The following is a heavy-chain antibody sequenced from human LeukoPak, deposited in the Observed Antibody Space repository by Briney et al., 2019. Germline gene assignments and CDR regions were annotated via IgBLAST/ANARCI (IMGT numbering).Heavy chain of an antibody. CDR3: ARGQEGFGELLW. D-gene: IGHD3-10*01. CDR2: MNPNSGNT. CDR1: GYTFTSYD. Sequence: ASVKASCKASGYTFTSYDINWVRQATGQGLEWMGWMNPNSGNTGYAQKFQGRVTMTRNTSISTAYMELSSLRSEDTAVYYCARGQEGFGELLWWGQGTLVTVSS. V-gene: IGHV1-8*01. J-gene: IGHJ4*02.